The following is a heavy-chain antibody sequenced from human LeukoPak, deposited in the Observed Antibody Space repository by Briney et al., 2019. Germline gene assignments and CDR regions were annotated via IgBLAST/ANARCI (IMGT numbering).Heavy chain of an antibody. Sequence: ASVKVSCKASGYTFTSYGISWVRQAPGQGLEWMGWISAYNGNTNYAQKFQGRVTITADESTSTAYMELSSLRSEDTAVYYCARGGGYSNAMGDYWGQGTLVTVSS. V-gene: IGHV1-18*01. CDR2: ISAYNGNT. J-gene: IGHJ4*02. CDR3: ARGGGYSNAMGDY. D-gene: IGHD5-18*01. CDR1: GYTFTSYG.